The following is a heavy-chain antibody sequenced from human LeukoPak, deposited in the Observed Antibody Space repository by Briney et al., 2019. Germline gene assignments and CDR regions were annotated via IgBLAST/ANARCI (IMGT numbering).Heavy chain of an antibody. J-gene: IGHJ4*02. V-gene: IGHV3-11*01. CDR1: GFTFSDYY. CDR3: AKVVRAGSFVCYFDS. D-gene: IGHD3-10*01. CDR2: ISSSGSTI. Sequence: PGGFLRLSCAASGFTFSDYYMSWIRQAPGKGLEWVSYISSSGSTIYYADSVKGRLTISRDNAKNSLYLQMNSLRAEDTAVYYCAKVVRAGSFVCYFDSWGQGTLVTVSS.